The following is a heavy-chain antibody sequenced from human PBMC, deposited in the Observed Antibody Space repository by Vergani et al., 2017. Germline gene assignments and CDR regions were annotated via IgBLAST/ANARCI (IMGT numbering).Heavy chain of an antibody. V-gene: IGHV3-23*01. CDR1: GFTFSSHA. J-gene: IGHJ4*02. D-gene: IGHD5-24*01. CDR2: IKNTGDST. CDR3: GRGSDNYN. Sequence: EVQLLQSEGAVVQPGGSLRLSCVASGFTFSSHALSWVSQGHGQGLEWVSSIKNTGDSTHYADSLKGRFTISRDNSKHTLYLQMKSLIVEDTAVYYCGRGSDNYNWGQGTLVTVSS.